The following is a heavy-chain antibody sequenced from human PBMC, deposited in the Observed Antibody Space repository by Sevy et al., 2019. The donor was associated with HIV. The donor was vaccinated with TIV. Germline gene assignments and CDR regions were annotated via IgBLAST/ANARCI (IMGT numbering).Heavy chain of an antibody. CDR2: INPNSGVT. Sequence: ASVKVSCKATGYMFSDYNMHWVRQAPGQGLEWMALINPNSGVTIYAQKFRGRVSLTRDTSMSTAYMELSALTSDDTAVYYCVREDNNAPRTLLSFDIWGQGTMVTVTS. CDR3: VREDNNAPRTLLSFDI. J-gene: IGHJ3*02. V-gene: IGHV1-2*06. CDR1: GYMFSDYN. D-gene: IGHD1-20*01.